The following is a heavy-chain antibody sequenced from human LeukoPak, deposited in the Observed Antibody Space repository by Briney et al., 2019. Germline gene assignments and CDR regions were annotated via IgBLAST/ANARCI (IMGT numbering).Heavy chain of an antibody. D-gene: IGHD6-19*01. J-gene: IGHJ4*02. CDR2: IESDGTKE. CDR3: AKEGSGWYYLDY. Sequence: GGSLRLSCAASGFRFSSYDIHWVRQAPGKGLEWVTFIESDGTKEYYADSVKGRFTISRDNSKNTVYVQMNTLRAEDTAVYYCAKEGSGWYYLDYWGQGTVVPVSS. CDR1: GFRFSSYD. V-gene: IGHV3-30*02.